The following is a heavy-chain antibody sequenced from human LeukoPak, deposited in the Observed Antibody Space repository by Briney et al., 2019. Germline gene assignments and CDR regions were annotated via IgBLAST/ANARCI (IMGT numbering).Heavy chain of an antibody. Sequence: GGSLRLSCAASGFTFSDYYMTWIRRAPGKGLEWVSYMSGSGYSKYYTDSVKGRFTISRDNAKNSLYLQMNSLRAEDTAVYYCARVLAYCHDDCYYWFDPWGQGTLVTVS. CDR3: ARVLAYCHDDCYYWFDP. V-gene: IGHV3-11*01. J-gene: IGHJ5*02. CDR1: GFTFSDYY. D-gene: IGHD2-21*02. CDR2: MSGSGYSK.